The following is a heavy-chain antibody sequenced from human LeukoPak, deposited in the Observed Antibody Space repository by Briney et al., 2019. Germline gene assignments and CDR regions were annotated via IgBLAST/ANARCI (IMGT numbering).Heavy chain of an antibody. Sequence: RASVKVSCTASGYTFTGYYMHWVRQAPGQGLEWMGWINPNSGGTNYAQKFQGRVTMTRDTSISTAYMELSRLRSDDTAVYYCARESGDSSGYLFDYWGQGTLVTVSS. CDR3: ARESGDSSGYLFDY. CDR1: GYTFTGYY. D-gene: IGHD3-22*01. CDR2: INPNSGGT. J-gene: IGHJ4*02. V-gene: IGHV1-2*02.